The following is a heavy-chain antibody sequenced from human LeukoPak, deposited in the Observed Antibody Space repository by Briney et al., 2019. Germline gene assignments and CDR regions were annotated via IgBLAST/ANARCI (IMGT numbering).Heavy chain of an antibody. V-gene: IGHV4-30-2*01. CDR1: GHSISSGGYS. CDR2: IYHSGST. J-gene: IGHJ4*02. D-gene: IGHD2-2*01. Sequence: SQTLSLTCAVSGHSISSGGYSWRWIRQPPGKGLERIGYIYHSGSTYYNPSLKSRVTISVDRSKNQFSLKLSSVTAADTAVYYCARGYCSSTSCYATDYWGQGTLVTVSS. CDR3: ARGYCSSTSCYATDY.